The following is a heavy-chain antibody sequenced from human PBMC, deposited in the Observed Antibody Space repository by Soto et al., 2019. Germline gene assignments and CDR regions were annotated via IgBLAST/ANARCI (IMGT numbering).Heavy chain of an antibody. Sequence: QVQLVQSGAEVKKPGSSVKVSCKASGGTFSSYAISWVRQAPGQGLEWMGGIIPIFGTANYAQKFQRRVTITADESTSTAYMELSSLRSEDTAVYYCASSITMVRGVGYFDYWGQGPLVTVSS. CDR2: IIPIFGTA. J-gene: IGHJ4*02. V-gene: IGHV1-69*01. D-gene: IGHD3-10*01. CDR1: GGTFSSYA. CDR3: ASSITMVRGVGYFDY.